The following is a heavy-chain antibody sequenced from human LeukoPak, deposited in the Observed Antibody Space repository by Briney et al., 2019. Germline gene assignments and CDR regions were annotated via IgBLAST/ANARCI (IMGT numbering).Heavy chain of an antibody. CDR3: ARGRRDGYTLYYMDV. Sequence: SETLSLTCTVSGGSITSSSYYWGWIRQPPGKGLEWIGSIYYSGSTHYTPSLKSRVTISIDTSKNQFFLKLSSVTATDTAVYYCARGRRDGYTLYYMDVWGKGTTVTISS. V-gene: IGHV4-39*01. J-gene: IGHJ6*03. CDR1: GGSITSSSYY. CDR2: IYYSGST. D-gene: IGHD5-24*01.